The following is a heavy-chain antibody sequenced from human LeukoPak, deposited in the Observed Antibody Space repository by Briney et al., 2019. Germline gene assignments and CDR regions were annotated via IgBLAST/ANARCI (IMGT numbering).Heavy chain of an antibody. J-gene: IGHJ4*02. CDR3: AKDRWPRTGSDYKIFDY. Sequence: QSGGSLRLSCAASGFTFSSYWMNWVRQAPGKGLEWVSAISGSGGSTYYADSVKGRFTISRDNSKNTLYLQMNSLRAEDTAVYYCAKDRWPRTGSDYKIFDYWGQGTLVTVSS. D-gene: IGHD4-11*01. CDR1: GFTFSSYW. CDR2: ISGSGGST. V-gene: IGHV3-23*01.